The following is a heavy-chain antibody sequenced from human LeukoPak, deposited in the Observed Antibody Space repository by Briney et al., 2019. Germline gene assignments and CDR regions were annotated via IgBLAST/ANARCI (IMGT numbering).Heavy chain of an antibody. D-gene: IGHD5-18*01. CDR3: ARDSGYSYGSWYFDL. CDR2: IYHSGST. Sequence: SETLSLTCAVSGGSISSGGYSWSWIRQPPGKGLEWIGYIYHSGSTYYNPSLKSRVTISVDRSKNQFSLKLSSVTAADTAVYYCARDSGYSYGSWYFDLWGRGTPVTVSS. V-gene: IGHV4-30-2*01. CDR1: GGSISSGGYS. J-gene: IGHJ2*01.